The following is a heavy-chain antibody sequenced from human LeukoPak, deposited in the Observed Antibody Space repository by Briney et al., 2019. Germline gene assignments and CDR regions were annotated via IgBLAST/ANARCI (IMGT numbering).Heavy chain of an antibody. CDR2: IKSKTDGGTT. V-gene: IGHV3-15*07. Sequence: GGSLRLSCAASGFTFSNAWMDWVRQAPGKGLEWVGRIKSKTDGGTTDYAAPVKGRFTISRGDSKNTLYLQMNSLKTEDTAVYSCTTRDYYQGMDVWGQGTTVTVSS. CDR1: GFTFSNAW. CDR3: TTRDYYQGMDV. J-gene: IGHJ6*02.